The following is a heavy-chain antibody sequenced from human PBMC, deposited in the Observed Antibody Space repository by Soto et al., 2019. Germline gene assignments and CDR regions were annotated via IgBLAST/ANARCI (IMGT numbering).Heavy chain of an antibody. CDR2: ISWNSGTI. D-gene: IGHD4-4*01. CDR1: GFSFEDFA. CDR3: AKDASLQEDYFDI. Sequence: EVQLVESGGGLVQPGRSLRLSCVGSGFSFEDFAMHWVLQAPGKGMEWVSGISWNSGTIQYADSVKGRFTISRDNAKDSDSLEMNSLRPAARALYGSAKDASLQEDYFDIWGQGTLGNAS. J-gene: IGHJ4*02. V-gene: IGHV3-9*01.